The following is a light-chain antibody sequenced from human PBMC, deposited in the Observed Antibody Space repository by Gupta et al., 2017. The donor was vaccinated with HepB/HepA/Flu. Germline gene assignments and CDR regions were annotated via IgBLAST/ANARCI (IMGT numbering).Light chain of an antibody. CDR1: QSIHSDY. J-gene: IGKJ1*01. Sequence: VYTQSPGTLSFSRGESHTLPCGASQSIHSDYLAWDQQKPGQAPRLRIYAASTRAAGVPDRFIGSGSGTALTLTISSLEPEYFAVYYCQQYGDSHPWTFGQGTKVDIK. V-gene: IGKV3-20*01. CDR2: AAS. CDR3: QQYGDSHPWT.